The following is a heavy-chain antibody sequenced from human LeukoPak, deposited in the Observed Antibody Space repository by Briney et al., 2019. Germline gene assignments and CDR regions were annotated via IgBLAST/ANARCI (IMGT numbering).Heavy chain of an antibody. CDR3: ARPIIASTGTDRDAFDV. V-gene: IGHV1-69*02. CDR2: IIPILGIA. J-gene: IGHJ3*01. Sequence: SVKVSCKASGGTFSSYTISWVRQAPGQGLEWMGRIIPILGIANYAQKFQGRVTITADKSTSTAYMELSSLRSEDTAVYYCARPIIASTGTDRDAFDVWGQGTMVTVSS. D-gene: IGHD6-13*01. CDR1: GGTFSSYT.